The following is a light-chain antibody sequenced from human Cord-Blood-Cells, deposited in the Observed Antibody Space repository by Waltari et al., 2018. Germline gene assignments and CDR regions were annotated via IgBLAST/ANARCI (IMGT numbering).Light chain of an antibody. J-gene: IGKJ2*03. CDR1: QSVLYSSSNKNY. CDR2: WAS. CDR3: QQYYSTPYS. V-gene: IGKV4-1*01. Sequence: DIVMTQSSDSLSASLGERATINCKSSQSVLYSSSNKNYLAWYQQKPGQPPKLLIYWASTRESGVPDRFSGSGSGTDFTLTISSLQAEDVAVYYCQQYYSTPYSFGQGTKLEIK.